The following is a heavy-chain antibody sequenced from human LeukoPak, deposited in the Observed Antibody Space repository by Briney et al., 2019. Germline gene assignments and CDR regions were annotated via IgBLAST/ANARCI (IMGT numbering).Heavy chain of an antibody. CDR2: MSFDGSDK. V-gene: IGHV3-30-3*01. D-gene: IGHD3-22*01. J-gene: IGHJ4*02. CDR3: ARGSPYYYDSSGYYNY. Sequence: GGSLRLSCAASGFTFSNYAMHWVRQAPGKGLEWVAFMSFDGSDKYYADSVKGRFTISRDNSKNTLYLQMNSLRFEDTAVYYCARGSPYYYDSSGYYNYWGQGTLVTVSS. CDR1: GFTFSNYA.